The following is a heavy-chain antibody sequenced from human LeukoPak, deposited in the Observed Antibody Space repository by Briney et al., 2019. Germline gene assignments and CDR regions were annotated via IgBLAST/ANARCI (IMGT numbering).Heavy chain of an antibody. CDR2: MNPNSGNT. CDR1: GYTFTDYY. D-gene: IGHD2-2*01. J-gene: IGHJ4*02. V-gene: IGHV1-8*02. CDR3: ARGRGGSYAELDY. Sequence: ASVKVSCKASGYTFTDYYMHWLRQAPGQGLEWMGWMNPNSGNTGYAQKFQGRVTMTRNTSISTAYMELSSLRSEDTAVYYCARGRGGSYAELDYWGQGTLVTVSS.